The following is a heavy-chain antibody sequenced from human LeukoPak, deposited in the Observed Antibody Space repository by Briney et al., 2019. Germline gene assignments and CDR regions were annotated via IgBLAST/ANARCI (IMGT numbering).Heavy chain of an antibody. CDR2: INHSGST. V-gene: IGHV4-34*01. J-gene: IGHJ4*02. D-gene: IGHD3-3*01. Sequence: SETLSLTCAVYGGSFSGYYWSWIRQPPGKGLEWIGEINHSGSTNYNPSLKSRVTISVDTSKNQFSLKLSSVTAADTAVYYCARAGDFWSGYTYYFGYWGQGTLVTVSS. CDR1: GGSFSGYY. CDR3: ARAGDFWSGYTYYFGY.